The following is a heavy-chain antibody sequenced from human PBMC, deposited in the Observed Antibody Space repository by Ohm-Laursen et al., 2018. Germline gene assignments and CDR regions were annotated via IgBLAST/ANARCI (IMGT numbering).Heavy chain of an antibody. D-gene: IGHD6-13*01. CDR3: ARFMAAAGPIDY. V-gene: IGHV4-59*01. CDR2: IYYSGST. CDR1: GGSISRYY. Sequence: TLSLTCSVSGGSISRYYWSWIRQPPGKGLEWIGYIYYSGSTNYNNPSLKSRVTISVDTSKSQFSLKLSSVSAADTAVYYCARFMAAAGPIDYWGQGILVTVSS. J-gene: IGHJ4*02.